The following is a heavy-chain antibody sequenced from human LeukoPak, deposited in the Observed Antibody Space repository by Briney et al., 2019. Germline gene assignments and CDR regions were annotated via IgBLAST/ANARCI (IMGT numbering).Heavy chain of an antibody. CDR1: GDSVSINSAA. Sequence: SQTLSLTCAISGDSVSINSAAWNWIRQSPSRGLEWLGRTYYRSKWYNHYAVSVKSRITVNPDTSKNQFSLQLNSVTPDDTAVYYCARDWDSPDTFDIWGQGTMVTVSS. CDR2: TYYRSKWYN. CDR3: ARDWDSPDTFDI. D-gene: IGHD1-26*01. J-gene: IGHJ3*02. V-gene: IGHV6-1*01.